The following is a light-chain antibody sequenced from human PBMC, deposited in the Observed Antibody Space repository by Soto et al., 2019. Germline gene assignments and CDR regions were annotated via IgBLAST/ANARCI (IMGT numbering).Light chain of an antibody. Sequence: GDIATRCCRASQSVSSYLAWYQQKPGQAPRLLIYDASSRATGIPDRFSGSGSGTDFALAISCLDPGCFAVSFCQQRSTGAPTFGQGTRLEIK. CDR1: QSVSSY. J-gene: IGKJ5*01. CDR3: QQRSTGAPT. CDR2: DAS. V-gene: IGKV3-11*01.